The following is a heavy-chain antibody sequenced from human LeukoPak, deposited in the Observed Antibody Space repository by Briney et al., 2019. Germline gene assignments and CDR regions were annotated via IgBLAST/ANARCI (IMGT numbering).Heavy chain of an antibody. Sequence: SGGSLRLSCAASGFTFSSYGMHWVRQAPGKGLEWVAFIRYDESVKYYADSVKGRFTISRDNSKNTLYLQMNSLRAEDTAVYYCARDEVDGSDYWGQGTLVTVSS. V-gene: IGHV3-30*02. D-gene: IGHD3-10*01. CDR2: IRYDESVK. CDR1: GFTFSSYG. CDR3: ARDEVDGSDY. J-gene: IGHJ4*02.